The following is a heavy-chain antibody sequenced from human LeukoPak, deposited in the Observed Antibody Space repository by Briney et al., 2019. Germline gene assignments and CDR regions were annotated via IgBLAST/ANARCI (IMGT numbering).Heavy chain of an antibody. J-gene: IGHJ4*02. CDR1: GYKFTNYG. D-gene: IGHD3-22*01. CDR2: ISPYNGNT. V-gene: IGHV1-18*01. CDR3: ARGSPPRVYYDRGGYCSYYFDY. Sequence: ASVKVSCKASGYKFTNYGISWVRQAPGQGLEWMGWISPYNGNTIYAQKLQGRVTMTTDTSTSTAYMELRSLRSDDTAVYYCARGSPPRVYYDRGGYCSYYFDYWGKGTLVTVSS.